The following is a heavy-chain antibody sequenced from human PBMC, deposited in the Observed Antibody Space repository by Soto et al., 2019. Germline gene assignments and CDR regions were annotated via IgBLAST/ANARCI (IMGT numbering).Heavy chain of an antibody. CDR1: GGSISSGGYY. CDR2: IYYSGST. Sequence: SETLSLTCTVSGGSISSGGYYWSWIRQHPGKSLEWIGYIYYSGSTYYNPSLKSRVTISVDTSKNQFSLKLSSVTAADTDVYYCAADIVVVPAEAGSAFDIWGQGTMVTVSS. V-gene: IGHV4-31*03. CDR3: AADIVVVPAEAGSAFDI. D-gene: IGHD2-2*01. J-gene: IGHJ3*02.